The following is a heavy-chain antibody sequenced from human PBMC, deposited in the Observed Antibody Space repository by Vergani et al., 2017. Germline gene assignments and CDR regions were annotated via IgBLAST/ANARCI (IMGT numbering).Heavy chain of an antibody. D-gene: IGHD2-2*01. CDR3: ARARSAYAPFDY. V-gene: IGHV1-18*01. CDR2: ISTHYGNA. Sequence: QVKLVQSGAEVKKSGASVTVPCRTSGYTFATHGVSWARQAPGQGLEWMGWISTHYGNANYARKFQDRVTMTTDTSTSTAFMELRSLRSDDAAIYSCARARSAYAPFDYWGQGTLVTVSS. J-gene: IGHJ4*02. CDR1: GYTFATHG.